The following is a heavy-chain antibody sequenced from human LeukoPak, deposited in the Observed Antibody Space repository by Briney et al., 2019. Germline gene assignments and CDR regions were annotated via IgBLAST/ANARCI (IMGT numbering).Heavy chain of an antibody. CDR1: GYTFTSYD. D-gene: IGHD3-10*01. CDR2: MNPNSGNT. Sequence: GASVKVSCKASGYTFTSYDTNWVRQAPGQGLEWMGWMNPNSGNTGYAQKFQGRVTMTRNTSISTAYMELSSLRSEDTAVYYCARGHYGSGSYYPYYYMDVWGKGTTVTVSS. CDR3: ARGHYGSGSYYPYYYMDV. J-gene: IGHJ6*03. V-gene: IGHV1-8*01.